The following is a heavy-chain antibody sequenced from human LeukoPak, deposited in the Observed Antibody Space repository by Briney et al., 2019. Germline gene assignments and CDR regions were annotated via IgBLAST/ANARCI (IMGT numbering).Heavy chain of an antibody. CDR2: IYYSGST. CDR1: GGSISSSSYY. CDR3: ARSSSWGQYYFDY. D-gene: IGHD6-13*01. J-gene: IGHJ4*02. Sequence: NPSETLSLTCTVSGGSISSSSYYWGWIRQPPGKGLEWIGSIYYSGSTYYNPSLKSRVTISVDTSKNQFSLKLSSVAAADTAVYYCARSSSWGQYYFDYWGQGTLVTVSS. V-gene: IGHV4-39*01.